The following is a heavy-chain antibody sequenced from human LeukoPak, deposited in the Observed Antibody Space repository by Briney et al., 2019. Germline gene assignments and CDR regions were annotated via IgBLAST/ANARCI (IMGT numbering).Heavy chain of an antibody. D-gene: IGHD6-19*01. J-gene: IGHJ4*02. CDR1: GFTVSNNY. Sequence: PGGSLRLSCAASGFTVSNNYMTWVRQAPGQGLEWVSVIYSGGSAYYADSVKGRFTISRDNSKNTLYLQMNSLRAEDTAVYYCVRDVGSVADYWGQGTLVTVSS. CDR3: VRDVGSVADY. V-gene: IGHV3-53*01. CDR2: IYSGGSA.